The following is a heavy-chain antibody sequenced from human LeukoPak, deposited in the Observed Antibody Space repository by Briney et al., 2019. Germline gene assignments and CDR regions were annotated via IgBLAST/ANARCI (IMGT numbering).Heavy chain of an antibody. D-gene: IGHD1-26*01. J-gene: IGHJ4*02. CDR1: GFTFSSYV. CDR2: IWYDEQKK. Sequence: PGGSLRLSCAGSGFTFSSYVMHWVRQAPGKGLEWVAVIWYDEQKKYYADSVRGRFTISRDNSKNTLYLQMDSLKGEDTAVYYCAGAFGSYIDSWGQGTLVTVSS. CDR3: AGAFGSYIDS. V-gene: IGHV3-33*01.